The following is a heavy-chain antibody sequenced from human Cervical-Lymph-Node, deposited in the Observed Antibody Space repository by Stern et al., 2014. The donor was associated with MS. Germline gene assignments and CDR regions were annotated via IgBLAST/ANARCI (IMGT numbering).Heavy chain of an antibody. D-gene: IGHD6-13*01. CDR1: GGSIRSSTYY. CDR2: IFHSGSG. J-gene: IGHJ4*02. V-gene: IGHV4-39*01. Sequence: QLQLQESGPGLLKPSETLSLTCSVSGGSIRSSTYYWDWIRQPPGKGLEWIGTIFHSGSGYYNPSLKSRVTMSVDTSKTQFSRKLTSVTAADTALYYCSRQSWSSWSNDFWGRGTLVTVSS. CDR3: SRQSWSSWSNDF.